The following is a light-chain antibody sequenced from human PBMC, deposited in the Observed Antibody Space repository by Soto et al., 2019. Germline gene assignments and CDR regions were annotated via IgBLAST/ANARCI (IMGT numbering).Light chain of an antibody. CDR3: QQYNNWLTWT. J-gene: IGKJ1*01. CDR2: GAS. V-gene: IGKV3-15*01. Sequence: IVMTQSPATLSVSPGERATLSCRASQSVSSNLAWYQQKPGQGPRLLIFGASTRATGIPARFSGSGSGTEFTLTISSLQSEDVAVYFCQQYNNWLTWTFGQGTRWIS. CDR1: QSVSSN.